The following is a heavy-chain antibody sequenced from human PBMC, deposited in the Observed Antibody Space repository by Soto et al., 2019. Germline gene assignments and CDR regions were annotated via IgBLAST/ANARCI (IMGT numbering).Heavy chain of an antibody. V-gene: IGHV3-21*01. D-gene: IGHD3-3*01. Sequence: PGGSLRLSCAASGFTFSSYSMNWVRQAQGKGLEWVSSISSSSRYIYYADSVKGRFNISRDNAKKSLYLQMNSLRAEDTAVYYCARGNDDFWSGYYKTFDNWGQGA. CDR1: GFTFSSYS. J-gene: IGHJ4*02. CDR2: ISSSSRYI. CDR3: ARGNDDFWSGYYKTFDN.